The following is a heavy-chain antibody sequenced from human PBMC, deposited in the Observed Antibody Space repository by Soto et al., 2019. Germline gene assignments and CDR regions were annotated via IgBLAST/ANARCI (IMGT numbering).Heavy chain of an antibody. CDR2: ISAYNGNT. D-gene: IGHD3-3*01. J-gene: IGHJ5*02. Sequence: QVQLVQSGAEVKKPGASVKVSCKASGYTFTSYGISWVRQAPGQGLEWMGWISAYNGNTNYAQKLQGRVTMTTDTSTSTAYMELRSLRSDDTALYYCARYELNYDFWSGYYTGPNWFDPWGQGTLVTVSS. V-gene: IGHV1-18*01. CDR1: GYTFTSYG. CDR3: ARYELNYDFWSGYYTGPNWFDP.